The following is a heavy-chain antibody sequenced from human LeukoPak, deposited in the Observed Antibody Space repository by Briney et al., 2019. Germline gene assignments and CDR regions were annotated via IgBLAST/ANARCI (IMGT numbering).Heavy chain of an antibody. Sequence: PGGSLRLSCAASGFTFSSYGMHWVSEAPGKGLEGVAVMSYDGCNKYYAESVKGRFTISRDNSKNTLYRQVNSLRAWHRPVYYCAKDPWIQLWSVLSFQHWGQGTLVTVSS. V-gene: IGHV3-30*18. CDR1: GFTFSSYG. CDR3: AKDPWIQLWSVLSFQH. J-gene: IGHJ1*01. CDR2: MSYDGCNK. D-gene: IGHD5-18*01.